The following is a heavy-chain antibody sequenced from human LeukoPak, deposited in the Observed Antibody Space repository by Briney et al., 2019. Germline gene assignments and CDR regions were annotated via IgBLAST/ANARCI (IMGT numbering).Heavy chain of an antibody. V-gene: IGHV1-2*02. J-gene: IGHJ4*02. CDR1: GYSFTTYW. CDR3: ARTGNLGWLRLGGDDVDY. CDR2: INPNSGGT. Sequence: GESLKISCKGSGYSFTTYWIGWVRQAPGQGLEWMGWINPNSGGTNYAQKFQGRVTMTRDTSISTAYMELSRLRSDDTAVYYCARTGNLGWLRLGGDDVDYWGQGTLVTVSS. D-gene: IGHD5-12*01.